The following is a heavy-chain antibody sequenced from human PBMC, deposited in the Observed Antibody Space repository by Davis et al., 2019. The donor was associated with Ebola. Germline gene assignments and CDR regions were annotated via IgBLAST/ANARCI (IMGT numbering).Heavy chain of an antibody. CDR1: GFTLTNYA. D-gene: IGHD6-19*01. CDR2: VHGGNGNT. V-gene: IGHV1-3*01. J-gene: IGHJ4*02. Sequence: AASVKVSCKASGFTLTNYAIHWVRQAPGQRLERMGWVHGGNGNTKYSQRFQGRVTISTDTSASTVYLDLTSLRSDDTAVFYCARATFGYNSGWYADYWGPGSLVTVSS. CDR3: ARATFGYNSGWYADY.